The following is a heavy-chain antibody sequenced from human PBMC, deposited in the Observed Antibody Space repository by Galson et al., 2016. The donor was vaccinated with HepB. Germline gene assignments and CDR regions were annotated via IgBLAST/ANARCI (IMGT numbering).Heavy chain of an antibody. V-gene: IGHV3-9*01. CDR3: AKATSLGFGDLGDC. CDR2: VSWNSGNI. CDR1: GFTFGNYC. Sequence: SLRLSCAASGFTFGNYCMHWVRQVPGKGLEWVSGVSWNSGNIGYADSVQGRFTISRDNAKNSLYLQMNSLRAEDTALYYCAKATSLGFGDLGDCWGQGTRVTVSS. D-gene: IGHD3-10*01. J-gene: IGHJ4*02.